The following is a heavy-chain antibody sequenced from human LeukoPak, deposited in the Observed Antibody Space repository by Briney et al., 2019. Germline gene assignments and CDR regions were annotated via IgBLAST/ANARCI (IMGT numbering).Heavy chain of an antibody. CDR2: ISAYNGNT. J-gene: IGHJ4*02. D-gene: IGHD1-26*01. CDR1: GYTFTIYG. Sequence: GASVTVSFTASGYTFTIYGISWVRQAPGQGLEWMGWISAYNGNTNYAQKLQGRVTMTTDTSTSTAYMELRSLRSDDTAVYYCARESPVGAYDYWGQGTLVTVSS. V-gene: IGHV1-18*01. CDR3: ARESPVGAYDY.